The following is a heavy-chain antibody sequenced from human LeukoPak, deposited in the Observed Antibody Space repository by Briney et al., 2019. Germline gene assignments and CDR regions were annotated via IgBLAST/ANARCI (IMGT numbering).Heavy chain of an antibody. Sequence: GGALRLSCAASGFTFSSYGMHWVRQAPGKGLEWVAFIRYDGSNKYYADSVKGRFTISRDNSTNTLYLQMNSLRAEDTAVYYCAKDRLKYYYDSSGTHAFDIWGQGTMVTVSS. CDR3: AKDRLKYYYDSSGTHAFDI. CDR2: IRYDGSNK. CDR1: GFTFSSYG. V-gene: IGHV3-30*02. D-gene: IGHD3-22*01. J-gene: IGHJ3*02.